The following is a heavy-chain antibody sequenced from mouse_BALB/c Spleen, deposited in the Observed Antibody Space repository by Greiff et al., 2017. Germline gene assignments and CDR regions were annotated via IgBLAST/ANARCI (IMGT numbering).Heavy chain of an antibody. CDR3: ARSRAYYGNYFDY. D-gene: IGHD2-10*01. CDR1: GYSITSDYA. J-gene: IGHJ2*01. V-gene: IGHV3-2*02. Sequence: VQLKQSGPGLVKPSQSLSLTCTVTGYSITSDYAWNWIRQFPGNKLEWMGYISYSGSTSYNPSLKSRISITRDTSKNQFFLQLNSVTTEDTATYYCARSRAYYGNYFDYWGQGTTLTVSS. CDR2: ISYSGST.